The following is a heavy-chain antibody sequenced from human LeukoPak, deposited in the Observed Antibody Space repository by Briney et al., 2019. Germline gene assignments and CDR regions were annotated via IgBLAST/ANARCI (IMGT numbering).Heavy chain of an antibody. D-gene: IGHD4-17*01. Sequence: ASVKVSCKASGYTFTSYPISWVRQPPGQGLEWMGWITTYSGNTNYAQKLQGRVTMTTDTSTSKAYMDLRGLRSDDTAVYYCARGYDYGDYVGDFDYWGQGTLVTVSS. CDR3: ARGYDYGDYVGDFDY. J-gene: IGHJ4*02. CDR2: ITTYSGNT. V-gene: IGHV1-18*01. CDR1: GYTFTSYP.